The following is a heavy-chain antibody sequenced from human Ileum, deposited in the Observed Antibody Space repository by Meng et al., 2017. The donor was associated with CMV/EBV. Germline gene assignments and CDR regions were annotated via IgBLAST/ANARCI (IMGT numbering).Heavy chain of an antibody. CDR1: GFSLTTSGVG. CDR3: AHSSDYYDSSGELDY. V-gene: IGHV2-5*02. D-gene: IGHD3-22*01. Sequence: TVTASGPTLVKPTHTLTLACTFSGFSLTTSGVGVGWVRQPPGKALEWLAVISWDDEKRYSPSLKSRLTITKDTSNNQVVLIMTNMYPVDTATYYCAHSSDYYDSSGELDYWGQGTLVTVSS. CDR2: ISWDDEK. J-gene: IGHJ4*02.